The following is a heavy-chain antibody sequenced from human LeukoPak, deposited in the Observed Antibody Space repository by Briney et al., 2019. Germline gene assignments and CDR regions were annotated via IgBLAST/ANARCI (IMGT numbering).Heavy chain of an antibody. V-gene: IGHV4-4*08. Sequence: SETLSLTCTVSGGSISSYHWSWIRQPPGKGLEWIGYIYNSGATNYNPSLKSRVIISIDMSKKQFSLKLASVTAADTAVYYCARGYSSSSGRPDYWGPGALVTVSS. D-gene: IGHD6-6*01. CDR3: ARGYSSSSGRPDY. CDR2: IYNSGAT. J-gene: IGHJ4*02. CDR1: GGSISSYH.